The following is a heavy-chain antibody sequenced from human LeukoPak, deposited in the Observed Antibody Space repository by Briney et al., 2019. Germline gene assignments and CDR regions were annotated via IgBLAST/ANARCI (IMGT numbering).Heavy chain of an antibody. CDR3: ARGLSSSWYGGGYYFDY. D-gene: IGHD6-13*01. CDR2: IYHSGST. V-gene: IGHV4-4*02. Sequence: SGTLSLTCAVSGGSISSSNWWSWVRQPPGKGVEWIGEIYHSGSTNYNPSLKSRVTISVDKSKNQFSLKLSSVTAADTAVYYCARGLSSSWYGGGYYFDYWGQGTLVTVSS. J-gene: IGHJ4*02. CDR1: GGSISSSNW.